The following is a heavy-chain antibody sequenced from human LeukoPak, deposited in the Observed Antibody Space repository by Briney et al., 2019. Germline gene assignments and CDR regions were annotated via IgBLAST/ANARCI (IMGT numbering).Heavy chain of an antibody. CDR2: IIPVFRTT. CDR3: ARDSYHRLQLPGVFDV. D-gene: IGHD6-6*01. V-gene: IGHV1-69*13. CDR1: GGTFSSYA. J-gene: IGHJ3*01. Sequence: GASVKVSCKASGGTFSSYAISWVRQAPGQGLEWMGGIIPVFRTTTYAHKFQGRVTITADESTSTAYMELISLRSEDTATYYCARDSYHRLQLPGVFDVWGQGTMVTVSS.